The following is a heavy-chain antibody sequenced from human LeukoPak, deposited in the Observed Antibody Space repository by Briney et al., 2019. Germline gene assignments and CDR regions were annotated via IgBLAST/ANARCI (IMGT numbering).Heavy chain of an antibody. CDR3: ASRPTDGDAFDI. J-gene: IGHJ3*02. V-gene: IGHV1-69*05. CDR2: IIPIFGTA. Sequence: SVKVSCKASGGTFTSYAISWVRQAPGQGLEWMGGIIPIFGTANYAQKFQGRVTITTDESTSTAYMELSSLRSEDTAVYYCASRPTDGDAFDIWGQGTMVTVSS. CDR1: GGTFTSYA.